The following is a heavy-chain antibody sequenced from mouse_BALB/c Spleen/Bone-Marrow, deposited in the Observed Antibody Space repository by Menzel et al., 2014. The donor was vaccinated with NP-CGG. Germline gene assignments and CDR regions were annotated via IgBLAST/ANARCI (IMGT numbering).Heavy chain of an antibody. CDR2: IDPSDSYT. D-gene: IGHD1-1*01. Sequence: QVQLQQSGAELVKPGASVKLSCKASGYTFXSYWMHWVKQRPGQGLEWIGEIDPSDSYTNYNQKFKGKATLTVDKSCSTAYMQLSSLTSEDSAVYYCARDSITTVVATDYWGQGTTLTVSS. CDR3: ARDSITTVVATDY. CDR1: GYTFXSYW. V-gene: IGHV1-69*02. J-gene: IGHJ2*01.